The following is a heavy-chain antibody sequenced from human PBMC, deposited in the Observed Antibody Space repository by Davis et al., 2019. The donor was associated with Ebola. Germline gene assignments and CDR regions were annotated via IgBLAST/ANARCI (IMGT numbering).Heavy chain of an antibody. CDR1: GGTFSSYA. D-gene: IGHD4-17*01. CDR2: IIPIFGTA. Sequence: SVKVSCKASGGTFSSYAISWVRQAPGQGLEWMGGIIPIFGTANYAQKFQGRVTITADESTSTAYMELSSLRYEDTAVYYCARGMYGDYCFDYWGQGTLVTVSS. CDR3: ARGMYGDYCFDY. J-gene: IGHJ4*02. V-gene: IGHV1-69*13.